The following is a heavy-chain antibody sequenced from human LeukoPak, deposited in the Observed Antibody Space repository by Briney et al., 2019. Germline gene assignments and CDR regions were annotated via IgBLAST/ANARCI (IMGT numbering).Heavy chain of an antibody. V-gene: IGHV1-18*01. D-gene: IGHD4-17*01. CDR2: ISAYNGNT. CDR3: ARISGANFDY. CDR1: GGTFSSYA. Sequence: ASVKVSCKASGGTFSSYAISWVQQAPGQGLEWMGWISAYNGNTNYAQKLQGRVTMTTDTSTSTAYMELRSLRSDDTAVYYCARISGANFDYWGQGTLVTVSS. J-gene: IGHJ4*02.